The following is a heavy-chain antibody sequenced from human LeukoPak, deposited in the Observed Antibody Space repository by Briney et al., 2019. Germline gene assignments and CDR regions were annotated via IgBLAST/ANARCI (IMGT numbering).Heavy chain of an antibody. V-gene: IGHV3-73*01. J-gene: IGHJ5*02. CDR3: TRDSGTYNWFDP. Sequence: GGSLKLSCAASGFTFSGSAIHWVRQSSGKGLEWVGQIDKKDKGYATATAYAASVKGRFTISRDDSISTAYLQMKSLKTEDTALYYCTRDSGTYNWFDPWGQGTLVTVSS. CDR2: IDKKDKGYATAT. D-gene: IGHD1-26*01. CDR1: GFTFSGSA.